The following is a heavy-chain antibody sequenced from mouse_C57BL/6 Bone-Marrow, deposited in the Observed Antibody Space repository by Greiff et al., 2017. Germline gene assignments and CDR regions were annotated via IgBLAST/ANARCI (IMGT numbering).Heavy chain of an antibody. D-gene: IGHD4-1*01. V-gene: IGHV14-4*01. CDR3: TLANGDDY. CDR1: GFNIKDDY. CDR2: IDPENGDT. Sequence: VQLQQSGAELVRPGASVKLSCTASGFNIKDDYMHWVKQRPEQGLEWIGWIDPENGDTEYASKFQGKATITADTTSNTAYLQLSSLTSEDTAVYYCTLANGDDYWGQGTTLTVSS. J-gene: IGHJ2*01.